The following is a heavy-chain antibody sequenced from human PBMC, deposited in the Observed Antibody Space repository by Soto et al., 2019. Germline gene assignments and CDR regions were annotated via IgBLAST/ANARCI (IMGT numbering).Heavy chain of an antibody. Sequence: QVQLVQSGAEVKKPGSSVKVSCKASGGTFSNYAITWVRQAPGQGLEWLGRIIPIFGSANFAQKFQGRVTLTADEXTXXAYMEMSSLRSDDTAVYYCAKDGGKDGYFGNWFDPWGQGTLVTVSS. D-gene: IGHD5-12*01. CDR1: GGTFSNYA. CDR2: IIPIFGSA. J-gene: IGHJ5*02. CDR3: AKDGGKDGYFGNWFDP. V-gene: IGHV1-69*15.